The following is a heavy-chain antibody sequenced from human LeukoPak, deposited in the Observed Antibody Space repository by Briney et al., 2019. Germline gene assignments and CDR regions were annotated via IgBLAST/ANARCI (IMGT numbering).Heavy chain of an antibody. CDR2: ISGSGGST. V-gene: IGHV3-23*01. J-gene: IGHJ4*02. D-gene: IGHD4-23*01. CDR3: ATSGGNPYYFDY. Sequence: GSLRLLWSGSGFNFNRWGMNRVRQAPGEGPEVVSAISGSGGSTYYADSVKGRFTISRDNSKNTLYLQMNSLRAEDTAVYYCATSGGNPYYFDYWGQGTLVTVSS. CDR1: GFNFNRWG.